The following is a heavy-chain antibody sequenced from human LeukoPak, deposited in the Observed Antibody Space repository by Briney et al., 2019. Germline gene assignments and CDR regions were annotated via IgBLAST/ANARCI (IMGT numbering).Heavy chain of an antibody. J-gene: IGHJ4*02. D-gene: IGHD2-2*02. CDR2: ISSSSSYI. Sequence: GGSLRLSCAASGFTFSSYSMNWVRQAPGKGLEWVSSISSSSSYIYYADSVKGRFTISRDNAKNSLYLQMNSLRAEDTAVYYCARDLDDCSSTSRYTGGYWGQGTLVTVSS. V-gene: IGHV3-21*01. CDR3: ARDLDDCSSTSRYTGGY. CDR1: GFTFSSYS.